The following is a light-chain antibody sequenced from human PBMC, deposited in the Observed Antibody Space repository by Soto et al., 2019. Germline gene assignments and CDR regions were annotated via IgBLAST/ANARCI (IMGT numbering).Light chain of an antibody. CDR1: SSDVGGYNY. J-gene: IGLJ2*01. CDR3: SSFTSSSTLV. Sequence: QPVLTQPASVSGSPGESITISCTGTSSDVGGYNYVSWYQQHPGKAPKLMIYEVSNRPLGVSNRFSGSKSGNTASLTISGLQAEDEADYYCSSFTSSSTLVFGGGTKLTVL. CDR2: EVS. V-gene: IGLV2-14*01.